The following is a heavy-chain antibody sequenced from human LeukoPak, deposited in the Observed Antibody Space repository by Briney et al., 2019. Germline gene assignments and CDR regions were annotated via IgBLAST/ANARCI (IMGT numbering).Heavy chain of an antibody. CDR1: GFTFSSYW. CDR3: VKEAPRYSSSWYAGPEYFQH. CDR2: MNQDGSEK. Sequence: PGGSLRLSCAASGFTFSSYWMSWVRQAPGKGLEWVANMNQDGSEKYSVDSVKGRFTISRDNSKNTLYLQMNSLRAEDTAVYYCVKEAPRYSSSWYAGPEYFQHWGQGTLVTVSS. D-gene: IGHD6-13*01. J-gene: IGHJ1*01. V-gene: IGHV3-7*03.